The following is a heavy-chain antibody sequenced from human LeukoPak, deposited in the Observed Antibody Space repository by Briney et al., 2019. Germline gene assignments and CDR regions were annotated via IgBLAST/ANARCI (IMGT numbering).Heavy chain of an antibody. Sequence: PSETLSLTCTVSGGSISSYYWSWIRQPAGKGLEWIGRFHTSGTTNYNPSLKSRVTMSVDTSTNRFSLKLISVTAADTAVYYCARDIPRYCSGGSCYSGSGYFDYWGQGTLVTVSS. V-gene: IGHV4-4*07. D-gene: IGHD2-15*01. CDR3: ARDIPRYCSGGSCYSGSGYFDY. J-gene: IGHJ4*02. CDR1: GGSISSYY. CDR2: FHTSGTT.